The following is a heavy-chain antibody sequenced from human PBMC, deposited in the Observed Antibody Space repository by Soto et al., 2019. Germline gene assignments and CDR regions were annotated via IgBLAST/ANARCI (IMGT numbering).Heavy chain of an antibody. V-gene: IGHV3-23*01. Sequence: EVQLLESGGGLVQPGGSLRLSCAASGFTFSSYAMNWVRQAPGKGLEWVSGISGSGGITNYADSVKGRFTISRDTSKSTMYLQMNGLRAEDTAVYFCARPRSPYCSNGLCYHRGEAFDYWGQGALVAVSS. CDR3: ARPRSPYCSNGLCYHRGEAFDY. CDR1: GFTFSSYA. J-gene: IGHJ4*02. D-gene: IGHD2-8*01. CDR2: ISGSGGIT.